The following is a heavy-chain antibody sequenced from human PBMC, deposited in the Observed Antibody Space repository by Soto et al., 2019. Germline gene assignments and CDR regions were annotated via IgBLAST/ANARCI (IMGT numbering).Heavy chain of an antibody. Sequence: PGESLKLSCKGSGYSFTSYWISWVRQMPGKGLEWMGRIDPSDSYTNYSPSFQGHVTISADKSISTAYLQWSSLKASDTAMYYCARHVAARQYYYYGMDVWGQGTTVTVSS. J-gene: IGHJ6*02. CDR1: GYSFTSYW. V-gene: IGHV5-10-1*01. CDR3: ARHVAARQYYYYGMDV. CDR2: IDPSDSYT. D-gene: IGHD6-6*01.